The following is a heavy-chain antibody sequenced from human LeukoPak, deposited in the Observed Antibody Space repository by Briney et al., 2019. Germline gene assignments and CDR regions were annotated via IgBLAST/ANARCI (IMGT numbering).Heavy chain of an antibody. V-gene: IGHV3-7*01. CDR1: GFTFSSYW. J-gene: IGHJ5*02. CDR3: ARDESKELWFGELLPNWFDP. Sequence: GGSLRLSCAASGFTFSSYWMSWVRQAPGKGLEWVANIKQDGSEKYYVDSVKGRFTISRDNAKNSLYLQMNSLRAEDTAVYYCARDESKELWFGELLPNWFDPGAREPWSPSPQ. CDR2: IKQDGSEK. D-gene: IGHD3-10*01.